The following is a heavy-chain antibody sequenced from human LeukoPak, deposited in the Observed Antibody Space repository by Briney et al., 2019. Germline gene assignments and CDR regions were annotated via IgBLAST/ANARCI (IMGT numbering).Heavy chain of an antibody. J-gene: IGHJ4*02. D-gene: IGHD3-22*01. CDR2: INWNGGST. CDR1: GFTFRRYG. CDR3: ARGGYYYDSSGYYYGGVRYFDY. Sequence: GGSLRLSCAASGFTFRRYGMNWVRQAPGKGLEWVSGINWNGGSTGYADSVKGRFTISRDNAKNSLYLQMNNLRAEDTALYYCARGGYYYDSSGYYYGGVRYFDYWGQGTLVTVSS. V-gene: IGHV3-20*04.